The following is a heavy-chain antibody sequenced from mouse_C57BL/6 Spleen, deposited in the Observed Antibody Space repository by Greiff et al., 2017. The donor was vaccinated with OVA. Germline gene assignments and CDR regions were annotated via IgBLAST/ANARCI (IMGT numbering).Heavy chain of an antibody. CDR2: INPNNGGT. CDR3: ARLYDYDEDYYAMDY. CDR1: GYTFTDYY. D-gene: IGHD2-4*01. V-gene: IGHV1-26*01. Sequence: VQLQQSGPELVKPGASVKISCKASGYTFTDYYMNWVKQSHGKSLEWIGDINPNNGGTSYNQKFKGKATLTVDKSSSTAYMELRSLTSEDSAVYYCARLYDYDEDYYAMDYWGQGTSVTVSS. J-gene: IGHJ4*01.